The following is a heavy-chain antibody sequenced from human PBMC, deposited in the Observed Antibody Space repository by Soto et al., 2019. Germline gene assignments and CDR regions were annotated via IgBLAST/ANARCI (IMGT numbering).Heavy chain of an antibody. Sequence: GGSLRLSCAASGFSFRSYGMHWVRQSPGKGLEWVATIWYDGSKKYYGESAKGRFSVSRDNSKSTLDLQMNSLRVEDTGVYYCAREHGYCSGGTCPSELDFWGQGALVTVSS. D-gene: IGHD2-15*01. V-gene: IGHV3-33*01. CDR2: IWYDGSKK. J-gene: IGHJ4*02. CDR3: AREHGYCSGGTCPSELDF. CDR1: GFSFRSYG.